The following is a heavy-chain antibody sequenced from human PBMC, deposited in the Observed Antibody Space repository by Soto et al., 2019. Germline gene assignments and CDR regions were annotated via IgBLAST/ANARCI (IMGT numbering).Heavy chain of an antibody. CDR3: AKKVNSGSGSQYFDY. J-gene: IGHJ4*02. CDR1: GFTFSSYS. D-gene: IGHD3-10*01. CDR2: FRAGGDDGTT. Sequence: GGSLRLSCVASGFTFSSYSMGWVRQSPGKGLEWVSGFRAGGDDGTTYYADSVKGRFTISRDNSKNTLFLQMNSLRAEDTAIYYCAKKVNSGSGSQYFDYFGQGTLVTVSS. V-gene: IGHV3-23*01.